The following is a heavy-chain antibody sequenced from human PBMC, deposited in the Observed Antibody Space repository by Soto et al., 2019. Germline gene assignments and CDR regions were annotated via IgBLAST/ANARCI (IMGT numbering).Heavy chain of an antibody. CDR1: GFTFSSYA. V-gene: IGHV3-30-3*01. J-gene: IGHJ6*03. CDR2: ISYDGSNK. Sequence: LRLSCAASGFTFSSYAMHWVRQAPGKGLEWVAVISYDGSNKYYADSVKGRFTISRDNSKNTLYLQMNSLRAEDTAVYYCARGPGYSSSWYYFNMDVWGQGTTVTVSS. D-gene: IGHD6-13*01. CDR3: ARGPGYSSSWYYFNMDV.